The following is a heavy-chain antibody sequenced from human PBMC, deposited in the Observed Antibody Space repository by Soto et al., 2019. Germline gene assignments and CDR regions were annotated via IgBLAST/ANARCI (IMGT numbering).Heavy chain of an antibody. CDR1: GFTFSSFP. J-gene: IGHJ3*02. D-gene: IGHD2-8*02. V-gene: IGHV3-23*01. Sequence: GGSLRLSCAASGFTFSSFPMRWVRQAPGQGLEWVSTITGSGGDTYYADSVKGRFTISRDNSKNTLYLQMSSLRAEDTALYYCAKATATGGGAFDICGQGTMVTVSS. CDR3: AKATATGGGAFDI. CDR2: ITGSGGDT.